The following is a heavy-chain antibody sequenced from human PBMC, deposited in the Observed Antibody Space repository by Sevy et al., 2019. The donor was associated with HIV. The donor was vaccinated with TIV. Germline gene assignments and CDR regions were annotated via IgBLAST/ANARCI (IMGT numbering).Heavy chain of an antibody. CDR3: AASSTYDFWSGYYVSDGTAEYFQH. CDR2: ISGSGGST. CDR1: GFTFSSYA. J-gene: IGHJ1*01. V-gene: IGHV3-23*01. D-gene: IGHD3-3*01. Sequence: GGSLRLSCAASGFTFSSYAMSWVRQAPGKGLEWVSAISGSGGSTYYADSVKGRFTISRDNSKNTLYLQMNSLRAEDTAVYYCAASSTYDFWSGYYVSDGTAEYFQHWGQGTLVTVSS.